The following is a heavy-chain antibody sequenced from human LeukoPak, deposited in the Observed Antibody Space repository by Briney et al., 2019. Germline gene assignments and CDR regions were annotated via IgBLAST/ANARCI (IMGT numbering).Heavy chain of an antibody. Sequence: GASVKVSCKASGYTFTGNYMHWVQQAPGQGLEWMGWINPNSGGTNYAQKFQGRVTMTRDTSISTAYMELSRLRSDDTAVYYCAARDRIAAAGTGGFDYWGQGTLVTVSS. J-gene: IGHJ4*02. CDR1: GYTFTGNY. D-gene: IGHD6-13*01. CDR2: INPNSGGT. V-gene: IGHV1-2*02. CDR3: AARDRIAAAGTGGFDY.